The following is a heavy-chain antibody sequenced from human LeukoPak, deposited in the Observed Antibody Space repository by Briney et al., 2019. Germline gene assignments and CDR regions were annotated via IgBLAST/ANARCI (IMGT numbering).Heavy chain of an antibody. Sequence: GGSLRLSCAASGFTFSSYAMSWVRQAPGKGLEWVSAISGSGGSTYSADSVKGRFTISRDNSKNTLYLQMNTLGAEDTAVYYCAKALPIAVARGAFDIWGQGTMVTVSS. D-gene: IGHD6-19*01. CDR3: AKALPIAVARGAFDI. CDR2: ISGSGGST. V-gene: IGHV3-23*01. J-gene: IGHJ3*02. CDR1: GFTFSSYA.